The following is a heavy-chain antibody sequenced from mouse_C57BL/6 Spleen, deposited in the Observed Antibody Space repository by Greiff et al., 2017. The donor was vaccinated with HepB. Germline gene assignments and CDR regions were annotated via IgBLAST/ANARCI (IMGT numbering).Heavy chain of an antibody. J-gene: IGHJ2*01. D-gene: IGHD1-1*01. V-gene: IGHV14-3*01. CDR2: IDPANGNT. CDR1: GFNIKNTY. CDR3: ARSLTTVVAPYFDY. Sequence: VHVKQSVAELVRPGASVKLSCTASGFNIKNTYMHWVKQRPEQGLEWIGRIDPANGNTKYAPKFQGKATITADTSSNTAYLQLSSLTSEDTAIYYCARSLTTVVAPYFDYWGQGTTLTVSS.